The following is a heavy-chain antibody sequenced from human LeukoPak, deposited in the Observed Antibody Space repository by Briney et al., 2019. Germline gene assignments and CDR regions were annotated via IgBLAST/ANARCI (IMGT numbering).Heavy chain of an antibody. Sequence: SGGSLRLSCAASGFIFSNAWMNWVRQAPGKGLEWVGRIKSKTDGETTDYAAPVKGRFTILRDDSKSTLYLQMNSLKTEDTAEYYCTAWISNWGQGTLVTVSS. V-gene: IGHV3-15*01. J-gene: IGHJ4*02. CDR1: GFIFSNAW. CDR3: TAWISN. D-gene: IGHD3-3*02. CDR2: IKSKTDGETT.